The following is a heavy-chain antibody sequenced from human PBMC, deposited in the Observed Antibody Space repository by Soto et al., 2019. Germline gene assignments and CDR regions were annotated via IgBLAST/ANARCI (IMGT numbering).Heavy chain of an antibody. V-gene: IGHV4-39*07. CDR3: ARRAFTGDTAMYLDY. D-gene: IGHD5-18*01. CDR1: GVSISSSGYY. CDR2: ITDGGTT. Sequence: SETLSLTCSVAGVSISSSGYYWGWIRQPPGKGLEWIGSITDGGTTNYNPSLKSRVTISVDTSKNQFSLKLSSVTAADTAVYYCARRAFTGDTAMYLDYWGQGTLVTVSS. J-gene: IGHJ4*02.